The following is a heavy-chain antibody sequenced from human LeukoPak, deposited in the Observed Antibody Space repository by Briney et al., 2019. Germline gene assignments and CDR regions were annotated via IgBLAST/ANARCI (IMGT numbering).Heavy chain of an antibody. CDR3: ARGSPYYYDSSGLRFDY. J-gene: IGHJ4*02. CDR1: GGTFSSYA. V-gene: IGHV1-69*05. D-gene: IGHD3-22*01. Sequence: SVKVSCKASGGTFSSYAISWVRQAPGKGLEWMGGIIPIFGIANYAQKFQGRVTITTDESTSTAYMELSSLRSEDTAVYYCARGSPYYYDSSGLRFDYWGQGTLVTVSS. CDR2: IIPIFGIA.